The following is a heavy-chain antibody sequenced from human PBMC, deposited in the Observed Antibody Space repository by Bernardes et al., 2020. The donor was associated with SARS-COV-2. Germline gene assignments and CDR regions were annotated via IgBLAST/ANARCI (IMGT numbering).Heavy chain of an antibody. CDR3: ARSAKGRAYGSGSYSLLGFDP. Sequence: SGPLSLTCAVYGGSFSGYYLSWIRQAPGKGLEWVGEISDSGGTNYNPSLKSRVTISVDTSKNQFSLKLSSVTAADTAVYYCARSAKGRAYGSGSYSLLGFDPWGHRTLVTVSS. CDR2: ISDSGGT. CDR1: GGSFSGYY. V-gene: IGHV4-34*01. J-gene: IGHJ5*02. D-gene: IGHD3-10*01.